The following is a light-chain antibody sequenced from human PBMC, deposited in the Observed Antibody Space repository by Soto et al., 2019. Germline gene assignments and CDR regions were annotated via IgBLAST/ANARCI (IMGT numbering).Light chain of an antibody. CDR3: SSYAGSNNYVV. J-gene: IGLJ2*01. CDR1: SSDIGAYKY. CDR2: EVS. V-gene: IGLV2-8*01. Sequence: QSALTQPASVSGSPGQSITISCTGASSDIGAYKYVSWYQQHPGKAPKLMIYEVSKRPSGVPDRFSGSKSGNTASLTVSGLQAEDEADYYCSSYAGSNNYVVFGGGTKVTVL.